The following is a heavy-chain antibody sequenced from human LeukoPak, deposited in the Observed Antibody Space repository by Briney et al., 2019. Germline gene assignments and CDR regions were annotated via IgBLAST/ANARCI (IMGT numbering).Heavy chain of an antibody. CDR2: ISSSGSTI. J-gene: IGHJ4*02. V-gene: IGHV3-48*04. CDR1: GITFSSYS. Sequence: GGSLRLSCVASGITFSSYSMNWVRQAPGKGLEWVSYISSSGSTIYYADSVKGRFTISRDNAKNSLYLQMNSLRAEDTAVYYCARRPYYYDSLDYWGQGTLVTVSS. D-gene: IGHD3-22*01. CDR3: ARRPYYYDSLDY.